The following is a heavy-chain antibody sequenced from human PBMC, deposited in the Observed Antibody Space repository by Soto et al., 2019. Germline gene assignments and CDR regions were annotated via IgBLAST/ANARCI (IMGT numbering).Heavy chain of an antibody. D-gene: IGHD3-9*01. CDR3: ARESDILVGFDP. CDR1: GGTFSRYA. CDR2: IIPIFGTT. Sequence: QVQLVQSGAEVKKPGSSVKVSCKGSGGTFSRYAISWVRQAPGQGLEWMGGIIPIFGTTNYAQKFQGRVTITADKYTNTAYMELSSLRSEDTAVYYCARESDILVGFDPWGQGTLVTVSS. J-gene: IGHJ5*02. V-gene: IGHV1-69*06.